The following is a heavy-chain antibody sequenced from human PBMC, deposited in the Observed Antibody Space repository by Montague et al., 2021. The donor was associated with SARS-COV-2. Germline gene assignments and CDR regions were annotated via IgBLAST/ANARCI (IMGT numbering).Heavy chain of an antibody. V-gene: IGHV4-4*07. Sequence: SETLSLTCSVSGDSITNHYWSWIRQPAGKGLEWIGRMHFTVKTNFIPFFSSRLTMSADTSKNQCSLKLTSVTAADTAIYFCARDRFDFGAGRQGTIDFWGQGTLVTVSS. J-gene: IGHJ4*02. CDR3: ARDRFDFGAGRQGTIDF. CDR1: GDSITNHY. CDR2: MHFTVKT. D-gene: IGHD3-10*01.